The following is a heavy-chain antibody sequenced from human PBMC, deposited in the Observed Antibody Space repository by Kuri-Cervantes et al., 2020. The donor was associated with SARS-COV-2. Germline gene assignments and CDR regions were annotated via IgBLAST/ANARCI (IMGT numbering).Heavy chain of an antibody. CDR2: FDPEDGET. Sequence: ASVKVSCKVSGYTLTELSMHWVRQAPGKGLEWMGGFDPEDGETIYAQKFQGRVSMTEDTSTDTAYMELSSLRSEDTAVYYCATEGYSIIIWAFAHWGQGTKVTVSS. D-gene: IGHD3-22*01. V-gene: IGHV1-24*01. J-gene: IGHJ3*01. CDR1: GYTLTELS. CDR3: ATEGYSIIIWAFAH.